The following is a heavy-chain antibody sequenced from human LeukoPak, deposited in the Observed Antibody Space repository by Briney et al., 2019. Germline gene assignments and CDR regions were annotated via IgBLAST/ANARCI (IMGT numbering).Heavy chain of an antibody. CDR1: GYTFTSYG. CDR3: ARDRPVLRFLEWLFAFDI. Sequence: GASVKVSCKASGYTFTSYGISWVRQAPGQGLEWMGWISAYNGNTNYAQKLQGRVTMTTDTSTSTAYMELRSLGSDDTAVYYCARDRPVLRFLEWLFAFDIWGQGTMVTVSS. V-gene: IGHV1-18*01. CDR2: ISAYNGNT. D-gene: IGHD3-3*01. J-gene: IGHJ3*02.